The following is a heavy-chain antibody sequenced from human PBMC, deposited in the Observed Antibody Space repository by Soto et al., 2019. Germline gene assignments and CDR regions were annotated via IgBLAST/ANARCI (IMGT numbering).Heavy chain of an antibody. CDR3: ARESGFSGSYYYYGMDV. V-gene: IGHV4-34*01. D-gene: IGHD1-26*01. J-gene: IGHJ6*02. Sequence: QVQLQQWGAGLLKPSETLSLTCAVYGGSFSGYYWSWIRQPPGKGLEWIGEINHSGRTNYNPSLKSRVTISVDTSKNQFSLKLSSVTAADTAVYYCARESGFSGSYYYYGMDVWGQGTTVTVSS. CDR1: GGSFSGYY. CDR2: INHSGRT.